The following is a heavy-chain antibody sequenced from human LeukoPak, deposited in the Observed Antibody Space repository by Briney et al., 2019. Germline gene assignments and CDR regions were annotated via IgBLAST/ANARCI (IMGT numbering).Heavy chain of an antibody. J-gene: IGHJ4*02. Sequence: PGGSLRLSCAASGFTVSSNYMSWVRQAPGKGLEWVSRINTDGSSTSYADSVKGRFTISRDNAKNTLYLQMNSLRAEDTAVYYCARARSITMVRGVIGYWGQGTLVTVSS. D-gene: IGHD3-10*01. CDR3: ARARSITMVRGVIGY. CDR2: INTDGSST. CDR1: GFTVSSNY. V-gene: IGHV3-74*01.